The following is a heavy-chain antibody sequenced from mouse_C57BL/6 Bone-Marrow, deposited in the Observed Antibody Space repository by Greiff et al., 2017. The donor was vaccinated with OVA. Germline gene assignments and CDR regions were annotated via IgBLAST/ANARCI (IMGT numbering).Heavy chain of an antibody. Sequence: QVQLKQPGAELVMPGASVKLSCKASGYTFTSYWMHWVKQRPGQGLEWIGEIDPSDSYTNYNQKFKGKSTLTVDKSSSTAYMQLSSLTSEDSAVYYCARSGGRYGYSAWFAYWGQGTLVTVSA. CDR3: ARSGGRYGYSAWFAY. V-gene: IGHV1-69*01. J-gene: IGHJ3*01. D-gene: IGHD2-2*01. CDR1: GYTFTSYW. CDR2: IDPSDSYT.